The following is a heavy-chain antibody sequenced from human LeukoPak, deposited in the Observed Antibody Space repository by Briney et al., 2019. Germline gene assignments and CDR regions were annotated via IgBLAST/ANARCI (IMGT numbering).Heavy chain of an antibody. CDR1: GYTFTSYG. Sequence: EASVKVSCKASGYTFTSYGISWVRQAPGQGLEWMGWISAYNGNTNYAQKLRGRVTMTTDTSTSTAYMELRSLRSDDTAVYYCARDFCGGDCYFMYYFDYWGQGTLVTVSS. J-gene: IGHJ4*02. D-gene: IGHD2-21*02. CDR2: ISAYNGNT. V-gene: IGHV1-18*01. CDR3: ARDFCGGDCYFMYYFDY.